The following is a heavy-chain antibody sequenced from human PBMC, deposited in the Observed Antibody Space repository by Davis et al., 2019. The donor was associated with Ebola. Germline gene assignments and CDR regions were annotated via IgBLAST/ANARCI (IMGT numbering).Heavy chain of an antibody. CDR1: GYSFTTYW. Sequence: GESLKISCKVSGYSFTTYWIGWVRQMPGKGLAWIGTVYPGDSDTRYSPSFQGHVTISAEKSSNTAYLQWSSLKASDTATYYCAKLGRSSDYHGGHFDRWGQGTRVTVSS. D-gene: IGHD4-17*01. CDR3: AKLGRSSDYHGGHFDR. CDR2: VYPGDSDT. V-gene: IGHV5-51*01. J-gene: IGHJ4*02.